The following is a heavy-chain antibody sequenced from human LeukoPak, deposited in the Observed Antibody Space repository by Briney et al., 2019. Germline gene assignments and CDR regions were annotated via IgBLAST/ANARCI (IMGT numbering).Heavy chain of an antibody. Sequence: GGSLRLSCAASGFIFSTYDMHWVRQAAGKGLEWVSAIGSAGDTYYPGSVKGRFTISRENARNSLFLQMNSLRAGDTAVYYCARGLEGGFDYWGQGTLVTVSS. D-gene: IGHD3-16*01. J-gene: IGHJ4*02. CDR1: GFIFSTYD. CDR3: ARGLEGGFDY. CDR2: IGSAGDT. V-gene: IGHV3-13*01.